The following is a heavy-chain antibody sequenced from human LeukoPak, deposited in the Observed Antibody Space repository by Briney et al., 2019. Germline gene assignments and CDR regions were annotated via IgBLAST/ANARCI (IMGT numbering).Heavy chain of an antibody. CDR2: IIPIFGTA. CDR3: ARARTMYYYDSSVD. Sequence: SVKVSCKASGGTFSSYAISWVRQAPGQGLEWMGGIIPIFGTANYAQKLQGRVTMTTDTSTSTAYMELRSLRSDDTAVYYCARARTMYYYDSSVDWGQGTLVTVSS. D-gene: IGHD3-22*01. J-gene: IGHJ4*02. CDR1: GGTFSSYA. V-gene: IGHV1-69*05.